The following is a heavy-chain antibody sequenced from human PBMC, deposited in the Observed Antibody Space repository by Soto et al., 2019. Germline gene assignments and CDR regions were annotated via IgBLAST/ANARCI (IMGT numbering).Heavy chain of an antibody. CDR3: ARVKIAAPYYYYGMDV. CDR2: ISAYNGNT. CDR1: GYTFTSYG. V-gene: IGHV1-18*01. D-gene: IGHD6-25*01. Sequence: QVQLVQSGAEVKKPGASVKVSCKASGYTFTSYGISWVRQAPGQVLEWMGWISAYNGNTTYAQKLQGRVTMTTDPSTSTAYMELRSLRSDDTAVYYCARVKIAAPYYYYGMDVWGQGTTVTVSS. J-gene: IGHJ6*02.